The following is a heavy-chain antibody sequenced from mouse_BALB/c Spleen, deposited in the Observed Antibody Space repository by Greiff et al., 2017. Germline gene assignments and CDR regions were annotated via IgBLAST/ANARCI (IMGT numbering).Heavy chain of an antibody. D-gene: IGHD2-4*01. J-gene: IGHJ3*01. V-gene: IGHV5-4*02. CDR3: ARGSMITAFAY. CDR2: ISDGGSYT. CDR1: GFTFSDYY. Sequence: EVKLMESGGGLVKPGGSLKLSCAASGFTFSDYYMYWVRQTPEKRLEWVATISDGGSYTYYPDSVKGRFTISRDNAKNNLYLQMSSLKSEDTAMYYCARGSMITAFAYWGQGTLVTVSA.